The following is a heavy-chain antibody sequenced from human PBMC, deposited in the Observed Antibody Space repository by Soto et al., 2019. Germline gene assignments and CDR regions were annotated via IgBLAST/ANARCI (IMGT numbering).Heavy chain of an antibody. D-gene: IGHD1-1*01. Sequence: EVQLLESGGDLVQRGGSLRLSCAASGFTFDNYVMSWVRQAPGKGLEWVSRISATGFGTDYADSVKGRFTISRDNSNNMLYLQMNSLRAEDTAVYYCAKPSTTTNWYLFDYWGQGALVTVSS. V-gene: IGHV3-23*01. J-gene: IGHJ4*02. CDR3: AKPSTTTNWYLFDY. CDR2: ISATGFGT. CDR1: GFTFDNYV.